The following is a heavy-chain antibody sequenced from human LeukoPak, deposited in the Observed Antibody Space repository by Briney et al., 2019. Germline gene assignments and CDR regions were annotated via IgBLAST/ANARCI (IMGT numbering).Heavy chain of an antibody. V-gene: IGHV5-51*01. D-gene: IGHD5-12*01. J-gene: IGHJ4*02. Sequence: GESLQISCKGSGYSFTSYWIGWVRQMPGKGLEWMGIIYPGDSDTRYSPSFQGQVTISADRSISTAYLQWSSLKASDTAMYYCARRYSGYDFDYGGQGTLVTVSA. CDR3: ARRYSGYDFDY. CDR2: IYPGDSDT. CDR1: GYSFTSYW.